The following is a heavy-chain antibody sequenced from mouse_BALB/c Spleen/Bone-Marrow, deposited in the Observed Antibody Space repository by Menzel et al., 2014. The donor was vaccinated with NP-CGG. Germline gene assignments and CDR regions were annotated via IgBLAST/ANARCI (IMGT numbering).Heavy chain of an antibody. D-gene: IGHD2-10*02. CDR3: AREEYGQKVYAMDY. V-gene: IGHV5-6-5*01. J-gene: IGHJ4*01. CDR2: ISSGGST. Sequence: EVNVVEPGGGLVKPGGSLKLSCAASGFTFSSHAMSWVRQTPEKRLEWVASISSGGSTYYPDSVKGRFTISRDNARNILYLQMSSLRSEDTAMYYCAREEYGQKVYAMDYWGQGTSVTVSS. CDR1: GFTFSSHA.